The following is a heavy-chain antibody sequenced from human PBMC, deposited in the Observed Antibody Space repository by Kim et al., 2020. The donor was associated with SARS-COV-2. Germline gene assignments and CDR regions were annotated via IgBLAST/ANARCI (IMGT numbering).Heavy chain of an antibody. J-gene: IGHJ4*02. V-gene: IGHV4-39*01. Sequence: HPCLKSRGTISVDTSKNQFSLKLSSVTAADTAVYYCASSLAGYSFFFGYWGQGTLVTVSS. D-gene: IGHD3-22*01. CDR3: ASSLAGYSFFFGY.